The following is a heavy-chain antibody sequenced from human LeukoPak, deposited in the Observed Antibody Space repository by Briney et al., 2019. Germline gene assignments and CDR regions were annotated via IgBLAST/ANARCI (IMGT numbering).Heavy chain of an antibody. CDR2: IYTSGST. J-gene: IGHJ4*02. Sequence: SETLSLTCTVSGGSINNYYWSWIRQPAGKGLEWIGRIYTSGSTNYNPSLKSRVTMSVDTSKNQFSLKLSSVTAADTAVYYCAIGYSSSWDLFDYWGQGTLVTVSS. CDR1: GGSINNYY. CDR3: AIGYSSSWDLFDY. D-gene: IGHD6-13*01. V-gene: IGHV4-4*07.